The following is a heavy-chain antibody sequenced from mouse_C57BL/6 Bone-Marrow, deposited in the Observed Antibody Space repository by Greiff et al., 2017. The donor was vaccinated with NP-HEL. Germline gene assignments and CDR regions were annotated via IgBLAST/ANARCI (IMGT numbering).Heavy chain of an antibody. V-gene: IGHV5-17*01. CDR3: ARPPFYYSNYYWYFDV. CDR2: ISSGSSTI. J-gene: IGHJ1*03. Sequence: EVKLMESGGGLVKPGGSLKLSCAASGFTFSDYGMHWVRQAPEKGLEWVAYISSGSSTIYYADTVKGRFTISRDNAKNTLFLQMTSLRSEDTAMYYCARPPFYYSNYYWYFDVWGTGTTVTVSS. CDR1: GFTFSDYG. D-gene: IGHD2-5*01.